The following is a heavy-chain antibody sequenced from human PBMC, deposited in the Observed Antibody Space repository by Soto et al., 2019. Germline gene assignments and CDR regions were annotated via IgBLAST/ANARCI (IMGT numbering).Heavy chain of an antibody. CDR1: GFTFSTYA. CDR3: AKKVNSGSGSQYFDY. CDR2: ISSSSATI. Sequence: PGGSLRLSCAASGFTFSTYAVNWLRQAPGKGLEWLSYISSSSATIYYADSVKGRFTISRDNSKNTLFLQMNSLRAEDTAIYYCAKKVNSGSGSQYFDYWGQGTLVTVSS. J-gene: IGHJ4*02. V-gene: IGHV3-48*01. D-gene: IGHD3-10*01.